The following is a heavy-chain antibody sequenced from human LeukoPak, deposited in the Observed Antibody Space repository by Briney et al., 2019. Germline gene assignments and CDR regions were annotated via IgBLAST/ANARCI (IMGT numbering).Heavy chain of an antibody. CDR3: AKGYTFHGVAHDSGYFDY. CDR2: ITWDGGNL. Sequence: LSLTCVTSGFTFGDYTMHWVRQVPGKGLEWLSGITWDGGNLAYADSVKGRFTISRDNARNSLYLQMNSLRNEDMAFYFCAKGYTFHGVAHDSGYFDYWGQGTLVTVSS. V-gene: IGHV3-9*03. D-gene: IGHD3-3*01. CDR1: GFTFGDYT. J-gene: IGHJ4*02.